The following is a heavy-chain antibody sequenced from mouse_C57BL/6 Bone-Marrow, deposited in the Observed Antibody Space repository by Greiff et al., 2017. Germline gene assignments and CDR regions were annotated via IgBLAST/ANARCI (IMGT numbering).Heavy chain of an antibody. CDR3: AREGDGYYYAMDY. Sequence: EVKLVESGPGLVKPSQSLSLTCSVTGYSITSGYYWNWIRQFPGNKLEWMGYISYDGSNNYNPSLKNRISITRDTSKNQFFLKLNSVTTEDTATYYCAREGDGYYYAMDYWGQGTSVTVSS. CDR1: GYSITSGYY. D-gene: IGHD2-3*01. J-gene: IGHJ4*01. V-gene: IGHV3-6*01. CDR2: ISYDGSN.